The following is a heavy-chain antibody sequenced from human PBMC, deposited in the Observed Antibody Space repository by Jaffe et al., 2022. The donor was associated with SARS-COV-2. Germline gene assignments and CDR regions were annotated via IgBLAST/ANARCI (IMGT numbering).Heavy chain of an antibody. V-gene: IGHV3-30-3*01. Sequence: QVQLVESGGGVVQPGRSLRLSCAASGFTFSSYAMHWVRQAPGKGLEWVAVISYDGSNKYYADSVKGRFTISRDNSKNTLYLQMNSLRAEDTAVYYCARDGLYSNPYYFDYWGQGTLVTVSS. CDR3: ARDGLYSNPYYFDY. J-gene: IGHJ4*02. CDR1: GFTFSSYA. CDR2: ISYDGSNK. D-gene: IGHD4-4*01.